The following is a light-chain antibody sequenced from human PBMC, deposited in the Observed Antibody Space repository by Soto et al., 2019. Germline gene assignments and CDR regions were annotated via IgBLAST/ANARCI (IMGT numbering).Light chain of an antibody. J-gene: IGKJ4*01. CDR1: QSVSSN. V-gene: IGKV3-15*01. CDR2: GAS. Sequence: IVLTQSPATRSASPGERGTLSCRASQSVSSNLAWYQQKPGQAPRLLICGASTRATGIPARFSGSGSGTEFTLTISSLQSEDFAVYYCQPYNNWPLTFGGGTKVDIK. CDR3: QPYNNWPLT.